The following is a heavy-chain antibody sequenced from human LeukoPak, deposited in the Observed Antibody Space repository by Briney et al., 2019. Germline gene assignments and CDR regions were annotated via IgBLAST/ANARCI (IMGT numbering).Heavy chain of an antibody. CDR1: SGSINSYY. CDR2: IYTTGHA. J-gene: IGHJ4*02. D-gene: IGHD5-18*01. V-gene: IGHV4-4*07. CDR3: ARHGYTASHFFLDY. Sequence: SETLSLTCSVSSGSINSYYWGWVRQPAGRGLEWIGRIYTTGHADCDPSLQSRVTMSVDTSQKQFSLNLRSVTAADTAFYFCARHGYTASHFFLDYWSQGTLVTVSS.